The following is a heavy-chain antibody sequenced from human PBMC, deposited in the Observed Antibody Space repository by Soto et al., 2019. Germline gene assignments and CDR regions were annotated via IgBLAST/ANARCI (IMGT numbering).Heavy chain of an antibody. V-gene: IGHV1-18*01. Sequence: ASVKVSCKASGYTFTSYGISWVRQAPRQGLEWMGWISAYNGNTNYAQKLQGRVTMTTDTSTSTAYMELRSLRSDDTAVYYCARDGAFEVYYYYGMDVWGQGTTVTVSS. CDR1: GYTFTSYG. D-gene: IGHD3-16*01. CDR2: ISAYNGNT. CDR3: ARDGAFEVYYYYGMDV. J-gene: IGHJ6*02.